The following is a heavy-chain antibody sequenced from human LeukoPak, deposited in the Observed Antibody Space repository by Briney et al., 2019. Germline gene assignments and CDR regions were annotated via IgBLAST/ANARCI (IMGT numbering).Heavy chain of an antibody. V-gene: IGHV1-2*02. J-gene: IGHJ4*02. CDR1: GYTFTGYY. Sequence: ASVKVSCKASGYTFTGYYMHWVRQAPGQGLEWMGWINPNSGGTNYAQKFQGRVTMTRDTSISTAYMELSRLRSDDTAVYYCASEDQGYCSGGSCYTHWGQGTLVTVSS. CDR2: INPNSGGT. CDR3: ASEDQGYCSGGSCYTH. D-gene: IGHD2-15*01.